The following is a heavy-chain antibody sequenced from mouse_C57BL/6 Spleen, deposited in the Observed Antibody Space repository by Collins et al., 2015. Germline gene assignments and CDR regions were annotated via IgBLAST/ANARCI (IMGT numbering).Heavy chain of an antibody. D-gene: IGHD1-1*01. CDR2: IDPNSGGT. CDR1: GYTFTSYW. V-gene: IGHV1-72*01. Sequence: QVQLQQPGAELVKPGASVKLSCKASGYTFTSYWMHWVKQRPGRGLEWIGRIDPNSGGTKYNEKFKSKATLTVDKPSSTAYMQLSSLTSEDSAVYYCAKGTVTTVVAHFDYWGQGTTLTVSS. CDR3: AKGTVTTVVAHFDY. J-gene: IGHJ2*01.